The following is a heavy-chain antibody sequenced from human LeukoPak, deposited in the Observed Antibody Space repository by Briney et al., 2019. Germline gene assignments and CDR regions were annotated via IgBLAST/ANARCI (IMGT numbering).Heavy chain of an antibody. J-gene: IGHJ4*02. CDR3: AGDQYYYDSSGYRGFDY. CDR2: IYTSGST. V-gene: IGHV4-4*07. D-gene: IGHD3-22*01. Sequence: SETLSLTCTVSGGSISSYYWSWIRQPAGKGLEWIGRIYTSGSTNYNPSLKSRVTMSVDTSKNQFSLKLSSVTAADTAVYYCAGDQYYYDSSGYRGFDYWGQGTLVTVSS. CDR1: GGSISSYY.